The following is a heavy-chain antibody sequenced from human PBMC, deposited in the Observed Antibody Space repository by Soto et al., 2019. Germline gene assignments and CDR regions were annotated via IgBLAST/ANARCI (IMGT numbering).Heavy chain of an antibody. V-gene: IGHV4-59*01. D-gene: IGHD5-18*01. CDR3: ARVLRGSFGWFDP. CDR2: IYYSGST. Sequence: PSETLSLTCTVSGGSISSYYWSWIRQPPGKGLEWIGYIYYSGSTNYNPSLKSRVTISVDTSKNQFSLKLSSVTAADTAVYYCARVLRGSFGWFDPWGQGTLVTVSS. J-gene: IGHJ5*02. CDR1: GGSISSYY.